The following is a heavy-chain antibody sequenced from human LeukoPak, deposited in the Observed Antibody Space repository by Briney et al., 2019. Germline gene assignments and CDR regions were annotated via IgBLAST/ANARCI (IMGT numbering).Heavy chain of an antibody. CDR3: AKDLSWFGGSLATFGY. D-gene: IGHD3-10*01. J-gene: IGHJ4*02. V-gene: IGHV1-69*13. Sequence: ASVKVSCKASGGTFSSYAISWVRQAPGQGLEWMGGIIPIFGTANYAQKFQGRVTITADESTSTAYMELNSLSAEDTAVYYCAKDLSWFGGSLATFGYWGQGTLATVSS. CDR1: GGTFSSYA. CDR2: IIPIFGTA.